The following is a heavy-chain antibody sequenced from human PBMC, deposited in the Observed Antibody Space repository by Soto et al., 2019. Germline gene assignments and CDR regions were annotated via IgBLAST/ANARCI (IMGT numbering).Heavy chain of an antibody. V-gene: IGHV4-34*09. D-gene: IGHD2-21*01. J-gene: IGHJ5*02. CDR1: GGSFSGYY. CDR2: IYVTGAV. CDR3: ARLRIATNNYKWFDP. Sequence: SETLSLTCAVYGGSFSGYYWSWIRQPPGKGLEWIGHIYVTGAVDYNPSLRDRITISQDTSERQFSLNLRLVTAADTAVYYCARLRIATNNYKWFDPWGQGTLVTVSS.